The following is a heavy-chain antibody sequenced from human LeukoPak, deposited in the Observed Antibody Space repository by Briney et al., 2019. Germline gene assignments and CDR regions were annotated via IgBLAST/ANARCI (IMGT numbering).Heavy chain of an antibody. Sequence: KPGGSPRLSCAASGFTFSSYSMNWVRQAPGKGLEWVSSISSSSSYIYYADSVKGRFTISRDNAKNSLYLQMNSLRAEDTAVYYCARDGGGYDWDLDYWGQGTLVTVSS. CDR3: ARDGGGYDWDLDY. J-gene: IGHJ4*02. V-gene: IGHV3-21*01. D-gene: IGHD5-12*01. CDR1: GFTFSSYS. CDR2: ISSSSSYI.